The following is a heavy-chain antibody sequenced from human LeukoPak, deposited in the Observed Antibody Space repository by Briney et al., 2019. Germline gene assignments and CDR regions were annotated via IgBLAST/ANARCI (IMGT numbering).Heavy chain of an antibody. CDR2: IYYSGST. V-gene: IGHV4-59*01. CDR3: ARVVAVAGLYYYYYMDV. D-gene: IGHD6-19*01. J-gene: IGHJ6*03. CDR1: GGSISSYY. Sequence: SETLSLTCTVSGGSISSYYWSWIRRPPGKGLEWIGYIYYSGSTNYNPSLKSRVTISVDTSKNQFSLKLSSVTAADTAVYYCARVVAVAGLYYYYYMDVWGKGTTVTVSS.